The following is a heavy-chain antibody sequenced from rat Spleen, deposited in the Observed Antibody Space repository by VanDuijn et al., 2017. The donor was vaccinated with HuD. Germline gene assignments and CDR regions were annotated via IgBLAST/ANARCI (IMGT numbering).Heavy chain of an antibody. CDR2: INNGGGST. CDR3: TTGAY. J-gene: IGHJ3*01. Sequence: EVQLVESGGGLVQPGRSLKLSCAASGFTFSNYYMDWVRQAPTKGLEWVASINNGGGSTYYRDSVKGRFTISRDNAKSTLYLQMDSLRSEDTATYYCTTGAYWGQGTLVTVSS. V-gene: IGHV5-27*01. CDR1: GFTFSNYY.